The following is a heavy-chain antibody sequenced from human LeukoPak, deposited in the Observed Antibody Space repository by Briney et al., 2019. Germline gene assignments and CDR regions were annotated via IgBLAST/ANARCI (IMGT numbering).Heavy chain of an antibody. J-gene: IGHJ6*04. D-gene: IGHD3-10*02. CDR3: AELGITMIGGV. Sequence: GGSLRLSCAGSGFTFRGSAMHWVRQASGKGLEWVANIKQDRSEKYYVDSVKGRFTISRDNAKNSLYLQMNSLRAEDTAVYYCAELGITMIGGVWGKGTTVTISS. CDR1: GFTFRGSA. V-gene: IGHV3-7*01. CDR2: IKQDRSEK.